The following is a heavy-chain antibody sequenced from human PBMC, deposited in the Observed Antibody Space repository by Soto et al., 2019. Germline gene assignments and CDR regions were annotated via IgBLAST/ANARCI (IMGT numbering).Heavy chain of an antibody. V-gene: IGHV3-30-3*01. Sequence: GGSLRLSCAASGFTFSSYAMHWVRQAPGKGLEWVAVISYDGSNKYYADSVKGRFTISRDNSKNTLYLQMNSLRAEDTAVYYCARVGYCSGGSCGRYYYYYGMDVWGQGTTVTVSS. CDR1: GFTFSSYA. J-gene: IGHJ6*02. D-gene: IGHD2-15*01. CDR3: ARVGYCSGGSCGRYYYYYGMDV. CDR2: ISYDGSNK.